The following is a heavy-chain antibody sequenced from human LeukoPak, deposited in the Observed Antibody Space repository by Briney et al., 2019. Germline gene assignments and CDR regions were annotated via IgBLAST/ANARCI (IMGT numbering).Heavy chain of an antibody. V-gene: IGHV1-3*01. CDR3: ARDLTVAGRRRLGY. D-gene: IGHD6-19*01. Sequence: GASVKVSCKASGYTFTSYAMHWVRQAPGQRLEWMGWINAGNGNTKYSQKFQGRVTITRDTSASTAYMELSSLRSEDTAVYYCARDLTVAGRRRLGYWGQGTLVTVSS. CDR1: GYTFTSYA. CDR2: INAGNGNT. J-gene: IGHJ4*02.